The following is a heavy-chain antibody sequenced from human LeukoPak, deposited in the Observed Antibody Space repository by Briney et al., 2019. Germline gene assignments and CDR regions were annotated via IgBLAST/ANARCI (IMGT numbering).Heavy chain of an antibody. CDR2: IYTSGST. CDR1: GGPISSYY. J-gene: IGHJ4*02. V-gene: IGHV4-4*07. CDR3: ARGFDRGFDY. D-gene: IGHD3-10*01. Sequence: SETLSLTCTVSGGPISSYYWTWIRQPAGKGLEWIGRIYTSGSTNYKPSLKSRVTMSVDTSKNQFSLKLSSVTAADTAVYYCARGFDRGFDYWGQGTLVTVSS.